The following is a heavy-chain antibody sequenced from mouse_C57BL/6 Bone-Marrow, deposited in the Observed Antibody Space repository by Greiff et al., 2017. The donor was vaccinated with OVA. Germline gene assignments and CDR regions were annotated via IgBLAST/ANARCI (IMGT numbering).Heavy chain of an antibody. CDR2: IDPENGGT. D-gene: IGHD2-5*01. J-gene: IGHJ4*01. Sequence: QVQLQQSGAELVRPGASVTLSCKASGYTFTDYEMHWVKQTPVHGLAWIGDIDPENGGTAYNQKFKGKAILTADKSSRTAYMELRSLTSEDSAFYDCTRDYSNYYAMDYCVQGTSVTGSS. CDR1: GYTFTDYE. V-gene: IGHV1-15*01. CDR3: TRDYSNYYAMDY.